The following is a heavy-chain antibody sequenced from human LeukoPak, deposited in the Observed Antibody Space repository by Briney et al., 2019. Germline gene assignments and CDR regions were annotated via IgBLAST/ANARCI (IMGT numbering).Heavy chain of an antibody. CDR3: ARDQPYWGPYFDY. Sequence: PGGSLRLSCAASGFTFSDYYMSWIRQAPGKGLEWVSYISSSGSTIYYAGSVKGRFTISRDNAKNSLYLQMNSLRAEDTAVYYCARDQPYWGPYFDYWGQGTLVTVSS. CDR2: ISSSGSTI. V-gene: IGHV3-11*01. J-gene: IGHJ4*02. D-gene: IGHD3-16*01. CDR1: GFTFSDYY.